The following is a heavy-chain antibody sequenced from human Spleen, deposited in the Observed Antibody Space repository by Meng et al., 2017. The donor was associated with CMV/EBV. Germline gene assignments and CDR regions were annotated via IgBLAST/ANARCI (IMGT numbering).Heavy chain of an antibody. D-gene: IGHD3-22*01. CDR3: ARDLLLYYDSSGPTTVY. CDR2: IKQDGSEK. CDR1: GFIFSSYW. V-gene: IGHV3-7*01. J-gene: IGHJ4*02. Sequence: GESLKISCAGSGFIFSSYWMSWVRQAPGKGLEWVANIKQDGSEKYYVDSVKGRLTISRDNAKNSLYLQMNSLRVEDTAVYYCARDLLLYYDSSGPTTVYWGQGTLVTVSS.